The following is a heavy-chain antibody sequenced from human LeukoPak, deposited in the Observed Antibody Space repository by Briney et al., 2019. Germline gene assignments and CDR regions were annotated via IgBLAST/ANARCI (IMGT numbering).Heavy chain of an antibody. CDR3: ARDGSYYYDSSPRLDY. J-gene: IGHJ4*02. CDR2: INSDGSST. CDR1: GFTFSSYW. V-gene: IGHV3-74*01. D-gene: IGHD3-22*01. Sequence: PGGSLRLSCAASGFTFSSYWMHWVRHAPGKGLVWVSRINSDGSSTIYADSVKGRFTISRDNAKNTLYLQMNSLRAEDTAVYYCARDGSYYYDSSPRLDYWGQGTLVTASS.